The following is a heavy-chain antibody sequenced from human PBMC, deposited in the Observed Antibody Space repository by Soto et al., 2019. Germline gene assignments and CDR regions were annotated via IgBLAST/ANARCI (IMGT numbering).Heavy chain of an antibody. J-gene: IGHJ4*02. Sequence: GSLRLSCAASGFTFSSFAVSWVRQAPGNGLEWVSSFSVTGTTPYYADSVKGRFTFSRDNSKNTIYMQMNSLRADDTAVYYCARNYFGSGGYYNPYWGQGTLVTVSS. CDR3: ARNYFGSGGYYNPY. V-gene: IGHV3-23*01. D-gene: IGHD3-10*01. CDR2: FSVTGTTP. CDR1: GFTFSSFA.